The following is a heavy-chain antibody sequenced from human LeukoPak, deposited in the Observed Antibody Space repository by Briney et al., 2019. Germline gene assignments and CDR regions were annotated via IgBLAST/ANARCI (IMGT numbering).Heavy chain of an antibody. CDR1: GYTLTELS. V-gene: IGHV1-24*01. D-gene: IGHD5-18*01. J-gene: IGHJ4*02. CDR2: FDPEDGET. CDR3: ARDLDIQLWFSLRY. Sequence: ASVKVSCKVPGYTLTELSMHWVRQAPGKGLEWMGGFDPEDGETIYAQKFQGRVTMTEDTSTDTAYMELSRLRSDDTAVYYCARDLDIQLWFSLRYWGQGTLVTVSS.